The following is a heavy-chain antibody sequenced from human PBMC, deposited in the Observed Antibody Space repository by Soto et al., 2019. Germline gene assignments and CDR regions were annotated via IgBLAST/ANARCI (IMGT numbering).Heavy chain of an antibody. D-gene: IGHD1-1*01. CDR2: ISPTSADT. J-gene: IGHJ5*02. Sequence: NPGGSLRLSCAASGFTFSDYYMSWIRQTPGKGLEWLSYISPTSADTGYADSVKGRFTISRDNTDRSLYLQMNGLRVEDTAVYYCTRYTRVPDHWGQGTLVTVSS. CDR3: TRYTRVPDH. CDR1: GFTFSDYY. V-gene: IGHV3-11*06.